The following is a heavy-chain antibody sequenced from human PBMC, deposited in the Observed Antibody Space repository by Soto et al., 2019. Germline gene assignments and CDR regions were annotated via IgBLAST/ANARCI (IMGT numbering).Heavy chain of an antibody. Sequence: PGGSLRLSCAASGFTFSKYAMTWVRQAPGKGLEWVSVISASGDSTYYADSVQGHFTISRDNSKNTLYLQMNSLSAEDTAVYYCAKVQYYSDSSNYYDIYYFDYWGQGTLVTVSS. D-gene: IGHD3-22*01. CDR2: ISASGDST. V-gene: IGHV3-23*01. CDR1: GFTFSKYA. J-gene: IGHJ4*02. CDR3: AKVQYYSDSSNYYDIYYFDY.